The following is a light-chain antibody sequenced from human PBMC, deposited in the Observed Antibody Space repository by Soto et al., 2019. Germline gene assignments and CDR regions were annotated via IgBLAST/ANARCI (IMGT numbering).Light chain of an antibody. CDR3: AAWDDSLSGLV. V-gene: IGLV1-47*01. J-gene: IGLJ3*02. CDR2: RNN. CDR1: SSNIGSNY. Sequence: QSVLTQPPSASGTPGQRVTISCSGSSSNIGSNYVYWYQQLPGTAPKLLIYRNNQRPSGVPDRFSGSKSGTSASLAISGLXSEDEADYYCAAWDDSLSGLVFGGGTKLTVX.